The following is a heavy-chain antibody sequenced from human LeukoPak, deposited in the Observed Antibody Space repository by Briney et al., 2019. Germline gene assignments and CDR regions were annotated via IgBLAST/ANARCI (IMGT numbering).Heavy chain of an antibody. V-gene: IGHV3-48*03. CDR2: ISSSGSTI. Sequence: PGGSLRLSCAASGFTFSSYEMNWVRQAPGKGLEWVSYISSSGSTIYYADSVKGRFTISRDNGKNSLFLQMHRLRAEDTAIYYCARQKWQLLAADYWGHGTLVTVSS. CDR1: GFTFSSYE. D-gene: IGHD1-26*01. CDR3: ARQKWQLLAADY. J-gene: IGHJ4*01.